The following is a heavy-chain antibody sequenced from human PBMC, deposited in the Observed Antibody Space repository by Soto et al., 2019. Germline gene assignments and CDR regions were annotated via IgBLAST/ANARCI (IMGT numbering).Heavy chain of an antibody. J-gene: IGHJ4*02. CDR2: TYYRSNWRH. D-gene: IGHD6-19*01. CDR1: GDSVSSNTAA. Sequence: SQTLSLTCAISGDSVSSNTAAWNWIRSSPSRGLEWMGRTYYRSNWRHDYAVSVKSRITVNPDTSKNHFSLQLNSVTPDDTAVYYCARGVAGSGFDLWGQGTLVTVSS. V-gene: IGHV6-1*01. CDR3: ARGVAGSGFDL.